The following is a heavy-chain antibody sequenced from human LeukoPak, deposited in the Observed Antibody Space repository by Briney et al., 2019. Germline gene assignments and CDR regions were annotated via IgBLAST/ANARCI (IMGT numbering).Heavy chain of an antibody. D-gene: IGHD3-10*01. CDR2: IWYYGSNK. V-gene: IGHV3-33*01. CDR1: GFTFSSYG. CDR3: ARDRLWFGELSHYGMDV. J-gene: IGHJ6*02. Sequence: GGSLRLSCAASGFTFSSYGMHWVRQAPGKGLEWVAVIWYYGSNKYYADSVKGRFTISRDNSKNTLYLQMNSLRAEDTAVYYCARDRLWFGELSHYGMDVWGQGTTVTVSS.